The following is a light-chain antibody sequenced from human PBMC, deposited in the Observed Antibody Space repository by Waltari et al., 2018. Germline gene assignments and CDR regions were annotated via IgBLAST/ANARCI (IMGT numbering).Light chain of an antibody. CDR1: QTINRY. Sequence: SPSSLSASVGDRVTITCRASQTINRYLNWYQQKVGTAPKLLIHGGSNLDSGVPSRFSGSGSGTDFTLTISSLQPDDFATYYCQKTYGDPLFGPGTKVEIK. CDR2: GGS. V-gene: IGKV1-39*01. CDR3: QKTYGDPL. J-gene: IGKJ1*01.